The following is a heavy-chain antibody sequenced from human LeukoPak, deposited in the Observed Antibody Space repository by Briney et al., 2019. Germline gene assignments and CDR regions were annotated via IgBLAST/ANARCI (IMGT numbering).Heavy chain of an antibody. J-gene: IGHJ3*02. V-gene: IGHV4-34*01. CDR3: ARHHDPRGSAFDI. Sequence: PSETLSLTCAVYGGSFSGYYWSWIRQPPGKGLEWIGEINHSGSTNYNPSLKSRVTISVDTSKNQFSLKLSSVTAAGTAVYYCARHHDPRGSAFDIWGQGTMVTVSS. D-gene: IGHD2-15*01. CDR1: GGSFSGYY. CDR2: INHSGST.